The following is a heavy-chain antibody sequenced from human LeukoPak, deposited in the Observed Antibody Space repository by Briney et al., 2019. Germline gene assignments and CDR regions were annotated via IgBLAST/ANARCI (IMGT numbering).Heavy chain of an antibody. V-gene: IGHV4-34*01. Sequence: SETLSLTCAVYGGSFSGHYWSWIRQPPGKGLEWIGEINHSGSTNYNPSLKSRVTISVDTSKNQFSLKLSSVTAADTAVYYCARSRYSSSPFMDVRGQGTTVTVSS. CDR3: ARSRYSSSPFMDV. J-gene: IGHJ6*02. D-gene: IGHD6-13*01. CDR2: INHSGST. CDR1: GGSFSGHY.